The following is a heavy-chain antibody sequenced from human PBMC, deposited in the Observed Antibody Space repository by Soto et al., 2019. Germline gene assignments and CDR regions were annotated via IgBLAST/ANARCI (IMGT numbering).Heavy chain of an antibody. D-gene: IGHD2-15*01. CDR3: ARIIDCSGGSCYLNWFDP. J-gene: IGHJ5*02. CDR2: ISAYNGNT. Sequence: GASVKVSCKASGYTFTSYGISWVRQAPGQGLEWMGWISAYNGNTNCAQKLQGRVTMTTDTSTSTAYMELRSLRSDDTAVYYCARIIDCSGGSCYLNWFDPWGQGTLVTVSS. CDR1: GYTFTSYG. V-gene: IGHV1-18*01.